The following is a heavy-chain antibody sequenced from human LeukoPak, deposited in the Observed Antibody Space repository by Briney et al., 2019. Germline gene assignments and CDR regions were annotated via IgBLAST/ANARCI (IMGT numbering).Heavy chain of an antibody. J-gene: IGHJ6*03. CDR1: GGSFSGYF. CDR3: ARSFLYYYYYMDV. D-gene: IGHD3-3*01. CDR2: INHSGST. Sequence: SETLSLTCAVYGGSFSGYFWSWIRQPPGKGLEWIGEINHSGSTNHNPSLKSRVTISVDTSKNQFSLKLSSVTAADTAVYYCARSFLYYYYYMDVWGKGTTVTVSS. V-gene: IGHV4-34*01.